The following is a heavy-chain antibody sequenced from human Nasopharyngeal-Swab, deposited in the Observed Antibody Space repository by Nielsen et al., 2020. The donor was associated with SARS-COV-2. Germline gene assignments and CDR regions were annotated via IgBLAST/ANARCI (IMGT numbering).Heavy chain of an antibody. V-gene: IGHV3-64D*08. Sequence: GESLKISCSASGFTFSSYAMHWVRQAPGKGLEYVSAISSNGGSTYYADSVKGRFTISRDNSKSTLYLQMSSLRAEDTAVYYCVKLDGYNDYWGQGTLVTVSS. J-gene: IGHJ4*02. CDR1: GFTFSSYA. CDR3: VKLDGYNDY. D-gene: IGHD5-24*01. CDR2: ISSNGGST.